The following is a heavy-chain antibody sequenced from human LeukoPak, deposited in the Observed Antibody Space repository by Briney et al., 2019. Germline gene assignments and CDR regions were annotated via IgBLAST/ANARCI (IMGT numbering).Heavy chain of an antibody. CDR1: DGSISSGSYY. V-gene: IGHV4-61*02. J-gene: IGHJ5*02. D-gene: IGHD4-11*01. CDR2: IYTSGST. Sequence: SETLSLTCTVSDGSISSGSYYWSWIRQPAGKGLEWIGRIYTSGSTNYNPSLKSRVTISVDTSKNQFSLKLSSVTAADTAVYYCARSHDYTTEFDPWGQGTLVTVSS. CDR3: ARSHDYTTEFDP.